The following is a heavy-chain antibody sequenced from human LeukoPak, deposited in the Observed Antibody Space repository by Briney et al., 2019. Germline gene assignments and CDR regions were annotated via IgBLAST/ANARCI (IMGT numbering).Heavy chain of an antibody. J-gene: IGHJ4*02. CDR2: VNHSGST. CDR1: GGPFSCYS. Sequence: SETLSLTCAVHGGPFSCYSWNWIRQPPGMGLEWIGEVNHSGSTNYNPSLKSRVTISVDTAKNQFSLKLSSVTAADTSVYYCARGGYSGYRSRFDYWSQGTLVTVSS. D-gene: IGHD5-12*01. V-gene: IGHV4-34*01. CDR3: ARGGYSGYRSRFDY.